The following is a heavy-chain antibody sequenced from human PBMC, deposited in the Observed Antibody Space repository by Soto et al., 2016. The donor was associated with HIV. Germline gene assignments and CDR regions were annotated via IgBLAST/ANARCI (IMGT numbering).Heavy chain of an antibody. CDR2: VRTKAANTAT. J-gene: IGHJ5*02. CDR1: GFIFSDCA. CDR3: TRDSGTYNWLDP. V-gene: IGHV3-73*01. Sequence: EVQLVESGGGLVQPGGSLKLSCAVSGFIFSDCAIHWVRQASGKGLEWVGVVRTKAANTATEYVASVKGRFTISRDDSENTAYLQMNNLKTEDTAMYYCTRDSGTYNWLDPWGQGTLVTVSS. D-gene: IGHD1-26*01.